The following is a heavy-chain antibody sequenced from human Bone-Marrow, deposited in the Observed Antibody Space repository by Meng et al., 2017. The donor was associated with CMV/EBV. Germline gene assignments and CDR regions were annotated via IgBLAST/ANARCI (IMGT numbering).Heavy chain of an antibody. CDR1: GFTFSSYA. J-gene: IGHJ6*02. Sequence: GESLKISCAASGFTFSSYAMHWVRQAPGKGLEWVAVISYDGSNKYYADSVKGRFTIFRENSKNTLYLQMNSLRAEDTAVYYCAGCYETGLGYYYYGMDVWGQGTTVTVS. CDR2: ISYDGSNK. CDR3: AGCYETGLGYYYYGMDV. V-gene: IGHV3-30-3*01. D-gene: IGHD2-15*01.